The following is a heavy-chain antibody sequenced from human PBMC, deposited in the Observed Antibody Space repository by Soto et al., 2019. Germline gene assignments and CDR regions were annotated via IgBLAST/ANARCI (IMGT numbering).Heavy chain of an antibody. D-gene: IGHD2-15*01. J-gene: IGHJ5*02. CDR3: AGAEAEEGFEP. CDR2: ILFDGRNK. Sequence: QVQLVESGGGVVQPGTSLRLSCAASGFTISTYGMHWVRQAPGKGLELVAVILFDGRNKYYADSVKGRFTISRETSKNTLYLQMNSQRVEDTALYYCAGAEAEEGFEPWGQGTLVIVSS. CDR1: GFTISTYG. V-gene: IGHV3-33*01.